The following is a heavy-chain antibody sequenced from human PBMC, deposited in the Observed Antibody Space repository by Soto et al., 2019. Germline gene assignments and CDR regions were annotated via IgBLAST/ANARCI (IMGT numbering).Heavy chain of an antibody. CDR2: IWYDGSNK. V-gene: IGHV3-33*01. Sequence: PGGSLRLSCAASGFTFSSYGMHWVRQAPGKGLEWVAVIWYDGSNKYYADSVKGRFTISRDNSKNTLYLQMNSLRAEDTAVYYCARESHSGDIVTHGMDVWGQGTTVTVSS. J-gene: IGHJ6*02. D-gene: IGHD5-12*01. CDR3: ARESHSGDIVTHGMDV. CDR1: GFTFSSYG.